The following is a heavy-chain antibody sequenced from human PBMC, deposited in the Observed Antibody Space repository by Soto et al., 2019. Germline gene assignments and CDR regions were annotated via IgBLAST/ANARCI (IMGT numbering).Heavy chain of an antibody. CDR2: IDYSGST. Sequence: PSETLSLTCTLSGSSISRHYWSRIRHYPGKGMERIGNIDYSGSTNYNPSLKSRVTISVDTSKKQFSLKLRSVTGADTAVYYCARGLTMGALPSHFHYWGQGTQVTVSS. CDR3: ARGLTMGALPSHFHY. V-gene: IGHV4-59*11. CDR1: GSSISRHY. J-gene: IGHJ4*02. D-gene: IGHD3-16*02.